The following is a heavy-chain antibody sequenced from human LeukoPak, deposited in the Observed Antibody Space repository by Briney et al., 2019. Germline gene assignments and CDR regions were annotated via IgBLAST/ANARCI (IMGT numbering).Heavy chain of an antibody. V-gene: IGHV4-59*01. J-gene: IGHJ4*02. CDR2: IYYSGSA. CDR1: GGSITYYC. D-gene: IGHD1-26*01. CDR3: ARGHYSGTYPQHWCAY. Sequence: PSETLSLTGTVAGGSITYYCWNWIRQPPGKGLEWIRYIYYSGSANYNPSLKSRVTILVDTAKNQFSLKLSSVTAADTAVYYCARGHYSGTYPQHWCAYWGQGTLVTVSS.